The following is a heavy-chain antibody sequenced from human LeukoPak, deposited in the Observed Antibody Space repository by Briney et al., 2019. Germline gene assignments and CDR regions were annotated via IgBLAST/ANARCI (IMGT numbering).Heavy chain of an antibody. CDR3: AGGLTVIYYFDY. D-gene: IGHD4-17*01. Sequence: PGGSLRLSCAASGFTFSSYSMNWVRQAPGKGLEWVSSISSSSSYIYYADSVKGRFTISRDNAKNSLYLQMNSLRAEDTAVYYCAGGLTVIYYFDYWGQGTLVTVSS. V-gene: IGHV3-21*01. J-gene: IGHJ4*02. CDR2: ISSSSSYI. CDR1: GFTFSSYS.